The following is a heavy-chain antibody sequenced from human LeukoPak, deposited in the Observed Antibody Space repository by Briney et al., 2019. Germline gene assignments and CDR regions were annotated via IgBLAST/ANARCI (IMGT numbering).Heavy chain of an antibody. V-gene: IGHV1-69*13. J-gene: IGHJ3*02. CDR3: ASGRASIHSSSWYPGAFDI. D-gene: IGHD6-13*01. CDR1: GGTFSSYA. CDR2: IIPIFGTA. Sequence: GASVKVSCKASGGTFSSYAISWVRQAPGQGLEWMGGIIPIFGTANYAQKFQGRVTITADESTSTAYMELSSLRSEDTAVYYCASGRASIHSSSWYPGAFDIWGQGTMVTVSS.